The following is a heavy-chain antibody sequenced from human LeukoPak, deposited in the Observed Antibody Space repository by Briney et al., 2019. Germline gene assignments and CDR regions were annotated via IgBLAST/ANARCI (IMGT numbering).Heavy chain of an antibody. V-gene: IGHV4-31*03. CDR3: ARVLPVFSGYYFDY. CDR1: GGSISRGGYY. J-gene: IGHJ4*02. CDR2: IYYSGST. D-gene: IGHD2-2*01. Sequence: SETLSLTCTVSGGSISRGGYYWSWIRQHPGKGLEWIGYIYYSGSTYYNPSLKSRVTISVDTSKNQFSLKLSSVTAADTAVYYCARVLPVFSGYYFDYWGQGTLVTVSS.